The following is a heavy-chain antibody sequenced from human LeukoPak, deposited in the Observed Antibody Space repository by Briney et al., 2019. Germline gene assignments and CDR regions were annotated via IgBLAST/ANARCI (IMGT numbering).Heavy chain of an antibody. V-gene: IGHV3-15*01. Sequence: NAGGSLRLSCAGSGLTCSNAWMSWVRQAPGKGLEWVGRIKSRTHGGTTDYAAPVKGRFTISRDDSKNTLYLQMNSLKTEDTAVYYCTAAAQYSGSSPNWGQGTLVTVSS. CDR3: TAAAQYSGSSPN. CDR2: IKSRTHGGTT. D-gene: IGHD1-26*01. J-gene: IGHJ4*02. CDR1: GLTCSNAW.